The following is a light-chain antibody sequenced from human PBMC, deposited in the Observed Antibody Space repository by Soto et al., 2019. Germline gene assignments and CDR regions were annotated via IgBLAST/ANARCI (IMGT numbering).Light chain of an antibody. J-gene: IGKJ5*01. Sequence: EIVMTQSPGTLSLSPGERATLSCRASQSVSSTYLIWYQQKPGQPPRLLIYGASIRATGIPDRFRGSGSGTDFTLAISRLEPEDFAVYYCQQYHTSPITFGQGTRLEIK. CDR2: GAS. CDR1: QSVSSTY. V-gene: IGKV3-20*01. CDR3: QQYHTSPIT.